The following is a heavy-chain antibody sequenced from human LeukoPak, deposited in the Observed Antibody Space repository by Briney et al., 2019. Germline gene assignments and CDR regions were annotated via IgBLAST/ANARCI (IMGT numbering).Heavy chain of an antibody. CDR2: ISGSGGST. Sequence: GSLRLSCAASGFTFSSYAMSWVRQAPGKGLEWVSAISGSGGSTYYADSVKGRFTISRDNSKNTLYLQMNSLRAEDTAVYYCAKGIAFVHGMDVWGQGTTVTVSS. J-gene: IGHJ6*02. CDR1: GFTFSSYA. V-gene: IGHV3-23*01. D-gene: IGHD3-16*01. CDR3: AKGIAFVHGMDV.